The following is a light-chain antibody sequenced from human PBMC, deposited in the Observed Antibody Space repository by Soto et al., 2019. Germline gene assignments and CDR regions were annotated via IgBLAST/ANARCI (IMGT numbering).Light chain of an antibody. CDR3: QLYNGWPPLT. CDR2: GAS. Sequence: EVVMTPSPVTLSVSPGERATLSCRASHNVNSNLAWYRQKPGQAPRLLIYGASTRATGIPDRFSGSGSGTEFTLTISSLLSGDFAVFYCQLYNGWPPLTFGGGTKVEI. V-gene: IGKV3-15*01. CDR1: HNVNSN. J-gene: IGKJ4*01.